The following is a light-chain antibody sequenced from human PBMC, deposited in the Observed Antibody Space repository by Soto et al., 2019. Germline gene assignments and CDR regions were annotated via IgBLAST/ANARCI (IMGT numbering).Light chain of an antibody. Sequence: EILMTQSPATLSVXXXXRXTXPXRASQSVSSNLAWYQQKPGQAPRLLIYGASTRATGIPARFSGSGSGTEFTLTISSLQSEDFAVYYCQQYNNWPLFGQGTKVDI. CDR3: QQYNNWPL. J-gene: IGKJ1*01. V-gene: IGKV3-15*01. CDR1: QSVSSN. CDR2: GAS.